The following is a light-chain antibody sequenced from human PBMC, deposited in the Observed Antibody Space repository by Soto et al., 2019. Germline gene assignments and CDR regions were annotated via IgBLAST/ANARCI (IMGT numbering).Light chain of an antibody. CDR2: GNS. CDR3: QSYDSSLGVSV. CDR1: SSHIGAGYD. J-gene: IGLJ2*01. V-gene: IGLV1-40*01. Sequence: QSVLTQPPSVSGAPGQRVTISCTGSSSHIGAGYDVHWYQQLPGTAPKLLIYGNSNRPSGVPDRFSGSKSGTSASLAITGLQDEDEADYYCQSYDSSLGVSVVGGGTKLTVL.